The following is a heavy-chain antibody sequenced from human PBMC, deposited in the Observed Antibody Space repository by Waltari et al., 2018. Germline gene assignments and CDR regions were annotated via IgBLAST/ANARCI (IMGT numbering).Heavy chain of an antibody. Sequence: QLQVQESGPGLVKPSETLSLTCTVSGGSISSGTYYWGWIRQPPGKGLEWIGSIYSSGTTYYNPSLKSRVTISLDTSKNQFSLKLSSVNAADTAMYYCARPPLNNLDAFHILGQGTMVTVSS. V-gene: IGHV4-39*07. CDR1: GGSISSGTYY. CDR2: IYSSGTT. D-gene: IGHD1-20*01. CDR3: ARPPLNNLDAFHI. J-gene: IGHJ3*02.